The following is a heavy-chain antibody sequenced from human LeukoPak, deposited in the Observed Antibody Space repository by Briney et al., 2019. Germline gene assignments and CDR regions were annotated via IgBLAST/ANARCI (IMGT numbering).Heavy chain of an antibody. V-gene: IGHV4-30-4*08. Sequence: SRTLSLTCTVSGGSISSGDYYWSWIRQPPGKGLEWIGYIYYSGSTYYNPSLKSRVTISVDTSKNQFSLKLSSVTAADTAVYYCARVGTGYSGAPVHSWGQGTLVTVSS. D-gene: IGHD6-19*01. CDR1: GGSISSGDYY. J-gene: IGHJ4*02. CDR2: IYYSGST. CDR3: ARVGTGYSGAPVHS.